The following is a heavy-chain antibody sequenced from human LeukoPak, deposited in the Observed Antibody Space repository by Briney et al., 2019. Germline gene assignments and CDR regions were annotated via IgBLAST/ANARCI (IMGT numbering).Heavy chain of an antibody. V-gene: IGHV4-38-2*02. D-gene: IGHD3-22*01. J-gene: IGHJ4*02. CDR3: AKDHPFHYDSSGYYFDY. CDR2: IYHSGST. Sequence: SETLSLTCAVSGYSISSGYYWGWIRQPPGKGLEWIGSIYHSGSTYYNPSLKSRVTISVDTSKNQFSLKLSSVTAADTAVYYCAKDHPFHYDSSGYYFDYWGQGTLVTVSS. CDR1: GYSISSGYY.